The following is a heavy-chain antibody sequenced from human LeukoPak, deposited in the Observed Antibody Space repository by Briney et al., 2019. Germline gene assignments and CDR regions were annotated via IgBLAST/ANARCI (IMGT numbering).Heavy chain of an antibody. V-gene: IGHV1-8*01. Sequence: ASVKVSCKASGYTCTSYDINWVRQATGQGLEWMGWMNPNSGNTGYARKFQGRVTMTRNTSISTAYMELSSLRSEDTAVYYCARSVRSRESYWGQGTLVTVSS. CDR1: GYTCTSYD. CDR3: ARSVRSRESY. CDR2: MNPNSGNT. D-gene: IGHD4-17*01. J-gene: IGHJ4*02.